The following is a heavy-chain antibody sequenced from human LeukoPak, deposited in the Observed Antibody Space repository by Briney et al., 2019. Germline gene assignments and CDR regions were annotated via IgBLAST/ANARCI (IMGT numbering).Heavy chain of an antibody. CDR1: GYTFTSYY. CDR3: ARDSGVPVDIAAAGPAMDY. D-gene: IGHD6-13*01. V-gene: IGHV1-46*01. J-gene: IGHJ4*02. CDR2: INPSGGST. Sequence: ASVKVSCKASGYTFTSYYMHWVRQAPGQGLEWMGIINPSGGSTSYAQKFQGRVTMTRDTSTSTVYMELSSLRSEDTAVYYCARDSGVPVDIAAAGPAMDYWGQGTLVTVSS.